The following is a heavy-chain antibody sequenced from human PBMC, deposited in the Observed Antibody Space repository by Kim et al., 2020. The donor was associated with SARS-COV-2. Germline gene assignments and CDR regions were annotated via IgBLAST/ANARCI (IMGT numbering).Heavy chain of an antibody. CDR2: IYWDDDK. Sequence: SGPTLVNPTQTLTLTCTFSGFSLSTSGVGVGWIRQPPGKALEWLALIYWDDDKRYSPSLKSRLTITKDTSKNQVVLTMTNMDPVDTATYYCAHSGMITFGGVIANNWFDPWGQGTLVTVSS. CDR3: AHSGMITFGGVIANNWFDP. J-gene: IGHJ5*02. CDR1: GFSLSTSGVG. V-gene: IGHV2-5*02. D-gene: IGHD3-16*02.